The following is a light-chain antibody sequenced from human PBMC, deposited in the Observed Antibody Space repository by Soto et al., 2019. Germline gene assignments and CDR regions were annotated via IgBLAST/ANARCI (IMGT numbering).Light chain of an antibody. Sequence: QSVVTQPPSVSGTPGQRVTTSCSGSSSNIGSNHVYWYQQLSGTAPKLLIYSNNQRPSGVPDRFSGSKSGTSASLAISGLRSEDEADYYCATWDDSLTGRVFGGGTKLTVL. CDR1: SSNIGSNH. V-gene: IGLV1-47*02. CDR3: ATWDDSLTGRV. CDR2: SNN. J-gene: IGLJ3*02.